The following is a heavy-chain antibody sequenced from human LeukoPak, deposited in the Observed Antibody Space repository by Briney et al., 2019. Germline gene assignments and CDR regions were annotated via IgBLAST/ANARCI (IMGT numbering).Heavy chain of an antibody. D-gene: IGHD2-15*01. J-gene: IGHJ6*02. V-gene: IGHV3-23*01. CDR3: AKGLIGYCSGGSCYSDYYYYGMDV. CDR1: GFTFSSYA. CDR2: ISGSGGST. Sequence: GGSLRLSCAASGFTFSSYAMSWVRQAPGKGLEWVSAISGSGGSTYYADSVKGRFTISRDNSKNTLYLQMNSLRAEDTAVYYCAKGLIGYCSGGSCYSDYYYYGMDVWGQGTTVTVSS.